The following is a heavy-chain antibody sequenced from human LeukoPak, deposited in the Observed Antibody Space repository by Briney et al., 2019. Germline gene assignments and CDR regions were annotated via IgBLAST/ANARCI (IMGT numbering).Heavy chain of an antibody. J-gene: IGHJ4*02. D-gene: IGHD3-16*01. CDR2: THYRVTRNN. Sequence: SQTLSLSCAISGDSVSTDNVAWDWIRQFPSRGLEWLGRTHYRVTRNNDYAVCVKSRITIKPHTSKNQFSLQLNSGTPDDTAVYYCAREDLGAAYFDFWGQGTLVTVSS. CDR1: GDSVSTDNVA. V-gene: IGHV6-1*01. CDR3: AREDLGAAYFDF.